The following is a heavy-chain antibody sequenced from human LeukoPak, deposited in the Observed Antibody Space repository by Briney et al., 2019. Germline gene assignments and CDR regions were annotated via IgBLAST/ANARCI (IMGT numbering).Heavy chain of an antibody. CDR1: GYSLSSDYA. Sequence: PSETLSLTCTVSGYSLSSDYAWGWIRQPPGKGLEWIGSVYHSGYTYYNPSLKSRVSISVDTSKNQFSLKLSSVTAADTAVYYCARDSVVVAAPDYWGQGTLVTVSS. D-gene: IGHD2-15*01. CDR2: VYHSGYT. CDR3: ARDSVVVAAPDY. J-gene: IGHJ4*02. V-gene: IGHV4-38-2*02.